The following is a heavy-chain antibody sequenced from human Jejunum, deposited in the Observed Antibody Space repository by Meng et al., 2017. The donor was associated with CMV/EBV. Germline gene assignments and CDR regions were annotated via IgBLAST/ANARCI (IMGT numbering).Heavy chain of an antibody. D-gene: IGHD3-22*01. CDR3: ARVRYYDSSDYYSPYFDY. Sequence: FTVSVTFTTWIRQAAGKGLEWVSVIYSDGSTYYADSVKDRFTISRDSSKNTLYLQMNSLRAEDTAVYYCARVRYYDSSDYYSPYFDYWGQGTLVTVSS. CDR2: IYSDGST. J-gene: IGHJ4*02. CDR1: FTVSVTF. V-gene: IGHV3-53*01.